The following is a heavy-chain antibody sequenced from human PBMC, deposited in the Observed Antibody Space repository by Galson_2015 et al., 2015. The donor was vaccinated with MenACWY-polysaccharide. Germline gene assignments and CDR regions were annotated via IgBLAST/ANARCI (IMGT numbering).Heavy chain of an antibody. J-gene: IGHJ4*02. V-gene: IGHV4-34*01. Sequence: ATLSRACAVYGGSFSGYYWPWIRQPPGEGLEWIGEINPSGSTNYNPSLKSRVTISLDTSKNEFSLKVSSVPAADTAMYYCAIGKSRYSNYWGQGTLVTVSS. D-gene: IGHD4-11*01. CDR3: AIGKSRYSNY. CDR2: INPSGST. CDR1: GGSFSGYY.